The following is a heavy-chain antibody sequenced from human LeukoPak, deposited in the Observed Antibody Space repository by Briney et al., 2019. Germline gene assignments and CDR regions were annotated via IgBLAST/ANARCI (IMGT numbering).Heavy chain of an antibody. D-gene: IGHD2/OR15-2a*01. V-gene: IGHV3-7*01. J-gene: IGHJ4*02. CDR2: IKRDGSEK. CDR3: VGATTWDY. Sequence: PGGSLRLSCAASGFTFSSYAMSWVRQAPGKGLEWVATIKRDGSEKYYVDPVKGRFTISRDNAKNSLYLQMNSLRVEDTAVYYCVGATTWDYWGQGTLVTVSS. CDR1: GFTFSSYA.